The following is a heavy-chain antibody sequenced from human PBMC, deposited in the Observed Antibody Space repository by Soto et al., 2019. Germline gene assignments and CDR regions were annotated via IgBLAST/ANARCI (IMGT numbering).Heavy chain of an antibody. CDR1: GFTFSSHG. D-gene: IGHD2-2*01. J-gene: IGHJ4*02. Sequence: GGSLRLSCAASGFTFSSHGMHWVRQAPGKGLEWVAVISYDGSNKYYADSVKGRFTISRDNSKNTLYLQMNSLRAEDTAVYYCAKLGGVTVVPAATGDYWGQGTLVTVSS. CDR2: ISYDGSNK. V-gene: IGHV3-30*18. CDR3: AKLGGVTVVPAATGDY.